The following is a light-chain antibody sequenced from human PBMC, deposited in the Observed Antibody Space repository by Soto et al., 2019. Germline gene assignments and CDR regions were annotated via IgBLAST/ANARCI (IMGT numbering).Light chain of an antibody. J-gene: IGKJ5*01. Sequence: IQLTQSPSSLSASLGDRVTITCRASQGINSFLAWYQQKPGKAPKLLIYAASNLETGVPSRFSGSGSGTDFTFTISSLQPEDIEPYYCQQYDNLPITFGQGTRLEIK. CDR3: QQYDNLPIT. CDR1: QGINSF. CDR2: AAS. V-gene: IGKV1-33*01.